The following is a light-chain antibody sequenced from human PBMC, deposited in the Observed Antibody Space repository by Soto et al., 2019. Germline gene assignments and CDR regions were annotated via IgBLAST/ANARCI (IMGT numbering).Light chain of an antibody. CDR3: QDYGTSAPWT. CDR1: QNIRGNE. J-gene: IGKJ1*01. V-gene: IGKV3-20*01. Sequence: EVVLTQSPGTLSLSPGERATLSCRASQNIRGNELAWYQQKPGQAPRLLIYRGSSRATGIPDRFSGRGSGTDFTLTSSRLEPEDFAGYYCQDYGTSAPWTFGQGTKVEIK. CDR2: RGS.